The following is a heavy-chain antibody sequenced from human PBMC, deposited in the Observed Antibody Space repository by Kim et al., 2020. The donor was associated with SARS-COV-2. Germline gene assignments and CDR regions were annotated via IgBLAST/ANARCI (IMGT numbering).Heavy chain of an antibody. D-gene: IGHD3-10*01. CDR2: IIPIFGTA. CDR1: GGTFSSYA. V-gene: IGHV1-69*13. CDR3: ARDHRGVRGVIITDWFDP. J-gene: IGHJ5*02. Sequence: SVKVSCKASGGTFSSYAISWVRQAPGQGLEWMGGIIPIFGTANYAQKFQGRVTITADESTSTAYMELSSLRSEDTAVYYCARDHRGVRGVIITDWFDPWGQGTLVTVSS.